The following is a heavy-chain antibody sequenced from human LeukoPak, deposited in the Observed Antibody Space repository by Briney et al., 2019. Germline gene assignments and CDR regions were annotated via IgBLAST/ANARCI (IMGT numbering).Heavy chain of an antibody. CDR1: GFTFSSYA. J-gene: IGHJ4*02. D-gene: IGHD3-22*01. CDR2: ISGSGGST. Sequence: GGSLRLSCAASGFTFSSYAMSWVRQAPGKGLEWVSAISGSGGSTYYADSVKGRFTISRDNSKNTLYLQMNSLRAEDTAVYYCAKGEGMSPKYYYDSSGYYYYFDYWGQGTLVTVSS. V-gene: IGHV3-23*01. CDR3: AKGEGMSPKYYYDSSGYYYYFDY.